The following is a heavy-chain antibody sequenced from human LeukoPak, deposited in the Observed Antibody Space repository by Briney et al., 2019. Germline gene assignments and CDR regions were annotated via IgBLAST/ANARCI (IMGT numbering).Heavy chain of an antibody. J-gene: IGHJ4*02. V-gene: IGHV1-8*03. CDR1: GYTFTSYD. CDR3: ARGHRITMVRGVITKYYFDY. Sequence: GASVKVSCXASGYTFTSYDINWVRQATGQGLEWMGWMNPNSGNTGYAQKFQGRVTITRNTSISTAYMELSSLRSEDTAVYYCARGHRITMVRGVITKYYFDYWGQGTLVTVSS. D-gene: IGHD3-10*01. CDR2: MNPNSGNT.